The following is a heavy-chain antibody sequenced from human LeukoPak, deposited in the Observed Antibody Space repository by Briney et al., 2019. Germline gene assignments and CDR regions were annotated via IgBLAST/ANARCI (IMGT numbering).Heavy chain of an antibody. D-gene: IGHD3-16*01. Sequence: GGSLRLSCTASGFTFSSYAMSWVRQAPGKGLEWVSVISGSGGSTYYGDSVKGRFTISRDNSKSTLYLQMNSLRAEDTAVYYCAKDGVVTITFDYWGQGTLVTVSS. CDR1: GFTFSSYA. V-gene: IGHV3-23*01. CDR3: AKDGVVTITFDY. J-gene: IGHJ4*02. CDR2: ISGSGGST.